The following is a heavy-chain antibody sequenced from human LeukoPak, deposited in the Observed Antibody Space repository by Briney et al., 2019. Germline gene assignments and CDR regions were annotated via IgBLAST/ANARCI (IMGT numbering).Heavy chain of an antibody. Sequence: ASVKVSCKASGYTFTSYDINWVRQATGQGLEWMGWMNPNSGNTGYAQKFQGRVTMTRNTSISTAYMELSSLRSEDTAVYYCARLGYGDYPPKLIWFDPWGQGTLVTDSS. J-gene: IGHJ5*02. D-gene: IGHD4-17*01. CDR3: ARLGYGDYPPKLIWFDP. CDR1: GYTFTSYD. CDR2: MNPNSGNT. V-gene: IGHV1-8*01.